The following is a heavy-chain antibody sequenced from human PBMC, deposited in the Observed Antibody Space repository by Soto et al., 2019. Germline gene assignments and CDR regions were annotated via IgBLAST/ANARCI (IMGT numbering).Heavy chain of an antibody. J-gene: IGHJ6*03. CDR2: IDKVGTDS. CDR1: EFTFSGRS. CDR3: ARVCFGPDV. D-gene: IGHD3-10*01. V-gene: IGHV3-74*01. Sequence: EVQLVESGGGLVQPGGSLRLSCAASEFTFSGRSVHWVRQAPGKGLVWVSGIDKVGTDSTYADSVKGRFTSSRDNAKNTVYLQMNSLRVEDTAVYFWARVCFGPDVWGKGTTVTVSS.